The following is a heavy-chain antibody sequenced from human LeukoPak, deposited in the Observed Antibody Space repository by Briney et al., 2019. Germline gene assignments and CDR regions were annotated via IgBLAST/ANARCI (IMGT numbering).Heavy chain of an antibody. Sequence: PGGSLRLSCAASGFTFSSYGMHWVRQAPGKGLEWVAFIRYDGSNKYYADSVKGRFTISRDNSKNTLYVQMNSLRAEDTAVYYCAKYEDSSSWSFEYWGQGTLVTVSS. J-gene: IGHJ4*02. CDR1: GFTFSSYG. V-gene: IGHV3-30*02. CDR2: IRYDGSNK. D-gene: IGHD2-2*01. CDR3: AKYEDSSSWSFEY.